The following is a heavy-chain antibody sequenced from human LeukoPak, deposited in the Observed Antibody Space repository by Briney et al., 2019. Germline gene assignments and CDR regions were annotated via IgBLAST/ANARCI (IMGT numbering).Heavy chain of an antibody. V-gene: IGHV1-2*02. CDR3: ARVRDIVVVPAAPFDY. Sequence: ASVKVSCKASGYTFTGYYMHWVRQAPGQGLEWMGWINPNSGGTNYAQKFQGRVTMTRDTSISTAYMELSRLRPDDTAVYYCARVRDIVVVPAAPFDYWGQGTLVTVSS. CDR1: GYTFTGYY. D-gene: IGHD2-2*01. CDR2: INPNSGGT. J-gene: IGHJ4*02.